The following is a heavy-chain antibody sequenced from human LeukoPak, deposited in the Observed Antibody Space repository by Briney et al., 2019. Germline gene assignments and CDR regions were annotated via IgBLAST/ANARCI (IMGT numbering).Heavy chain of an antibody. V-gene: IGHV3-33*01. CDR2: IWYDGSNK. J-gene: IGHJ4*02. D-gene: IGHD6-19*01. CDR1: GFTFSSYG. Sequence: PGRSLRLSCAASGFTFSSYGMHWVRQAPGKGLEWVAVIWYDGSNKYYADSVKGRFTISRDNSKNTLYLQMNSLRAEDMAVYYCPRDPGSSGWYKGVFDYWAQGTLVSVSS. CDR3: PRDPGSSGWYKGVFDY.